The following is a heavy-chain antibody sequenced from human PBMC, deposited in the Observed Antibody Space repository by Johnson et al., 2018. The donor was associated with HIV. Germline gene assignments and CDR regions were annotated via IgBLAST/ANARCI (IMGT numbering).Heavy chain of an antibody. CDR2: ISYDGRNK. J-gene: IGHJ3*02. CDR3: ARGVKQQLSVVDAFDI. Sequence: VQLVESGGGVVQPGRSLRLSCAASGFTFSSYPMHWVRQAPGKGLEWVAVISYDGRNKYYADSVKGRFTISRDNSKNRLYLQMNSLRAEDTAVYFCARGVKQQLSVVDAFDIWGQGTMVTVSS. D-gene: IGHD6-13*01. V-gene: IGHV3-30*04. CDR1: GFTFSSYP.